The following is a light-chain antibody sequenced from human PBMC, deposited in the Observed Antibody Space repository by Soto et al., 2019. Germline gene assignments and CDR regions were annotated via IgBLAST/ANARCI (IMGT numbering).Light chain of an antibody. V-gene: IGLV2-14*01. CDR3: SSYTSSSTLI. Sequence: QSALTQPASVSGSPGQSITISCSGTSSDVGGYNYVSWYQQHPGKAPKLMMYEVSNRPSGVSNRFSGSKSDNTASLTISRLQAEDEADYYCSSYTSSSTLIFGGGTKLTVL. CDR1: SSDVGGYNY. CDR2: EVS. J-gene: IGLJ2*01.